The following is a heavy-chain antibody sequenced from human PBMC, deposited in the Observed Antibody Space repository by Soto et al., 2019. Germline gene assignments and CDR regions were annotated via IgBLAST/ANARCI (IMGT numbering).Heavy chain of an antibody. J-gene: IGHJ6*02. CDR1: GFTFGDYA. CDR2: IRSKAYGGTT. CDR3: TRLSDFWSGYQYYYYGMDV. V-gene: IGHV3-49*04. Sequence: PGGSLRLSCTASGFTFGDYAMSWVRQAPGKGLEWVGFIRSKAYGGTTEYAASVKGRFTISRDDSKSIAYLQMNSLKTEDTAVYYCTRLSDFWSGYQYYYYGMDVWGQGTTVTVSS. D-gene: IGHD3-3*01.